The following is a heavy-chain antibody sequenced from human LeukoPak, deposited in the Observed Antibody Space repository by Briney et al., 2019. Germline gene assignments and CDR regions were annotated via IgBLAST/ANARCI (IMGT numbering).Heavy chain of an antibody. CDR1: GFTFSSYA. J-gene: IGHJ4*02. CDR2: ISSSGDAT. CDR3: GLWSSGYYDY. D-gene: IGHD3-22*01. V-gene: IGHV3-23*01. Sequence: PGGSLRLSCAASGFTFSSYAMTRVRQAPGKELEWVSTISSSGDATYYADSVQGRFTVSRDNSKDTLYLQMSSLRAEDTAVYYCGLWSSGYYDYWGQGTLVTVSS.